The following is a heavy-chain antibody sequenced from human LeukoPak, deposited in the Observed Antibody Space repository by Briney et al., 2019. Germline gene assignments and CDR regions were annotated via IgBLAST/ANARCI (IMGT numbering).Heavy chain of an antibody. CDR1: GYPFSAHF. V-gene: IGHV7-4-1*02. Sequence: ASVTVSCKASGYPFSAHFLNWVRQAPGQGLEWMGNIDTTTGNPRYAQDFTGRFVFSLDTSVSTAYLQITSLKADDTGAYYCVRGTPTPGMDYWGQGTQVTVSS. J-gene: IGHJ4*02. CDR2: IDTTTGNP. D-gene: IGHD3-10*01. CDR3: VRGTPTPGMDY.